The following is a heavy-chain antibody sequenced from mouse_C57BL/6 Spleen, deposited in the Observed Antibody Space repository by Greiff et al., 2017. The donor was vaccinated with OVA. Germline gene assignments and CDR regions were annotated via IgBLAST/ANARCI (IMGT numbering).Heavy chain of an antibody. Sequence: QVQLQQPGAELVMPGASVKLSCKASGYTFTSYWMHWVKQRPGQGLEWIGEIDPSDSYTNYNQKFKGKSTLTVDKSSSTAYMQLSSLTSEDSAVYDCARLGDSPAWFAYWGQGTLVTVSA. V-gene: IGHV1-69*01. CDR3: ARLGDSPAWFAY. CDR1: GYTFTSYW. J-gene: IGHJ3*01. CDR2: IDPSDSYT. D-gene: IGHD3-2*01.